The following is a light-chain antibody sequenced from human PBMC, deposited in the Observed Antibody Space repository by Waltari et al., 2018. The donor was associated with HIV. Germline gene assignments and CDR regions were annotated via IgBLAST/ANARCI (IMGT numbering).Light chain of an antibody. J-gene: IGLJ3*02. CDR2: RSD. Sequence: QSVLTQPPSTSGTPGQGVTISCSGSSSNIGRNYVYWYRHLPGTTRRLLIYRSDQRPSGVPDRVSGSKYGTSATLAISGLQSEDEAVYYCAAWDHGLTGPNWVFGGGTRLTVL. CDR1: SSNIGRNY. V-gene: IGLV1-47*01. CDR3: AAWDHGLTGPNWV.